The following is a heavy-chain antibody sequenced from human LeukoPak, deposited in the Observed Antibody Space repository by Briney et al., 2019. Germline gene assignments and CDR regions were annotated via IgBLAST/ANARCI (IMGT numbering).Heavy chain of an antibody. J-gene: IGHJ4*02. Sequence: ASVKVSCKASGYTFTGYYIHWVRQAPGQGLEWMGWMTPNSGDTHYAQQFQGRVTMTRDTSISAAYMELSRLRSDDTAVYYCARGRAAAAAFFDYWGQGTLVTVSS. CDR1: GYTFTGYY. CDR3: ARGRAAAAAFFDY. CDR2: MTPNSGDT. D-gene: IGHD6-13*01. V-gene: IGHV1-2*02.